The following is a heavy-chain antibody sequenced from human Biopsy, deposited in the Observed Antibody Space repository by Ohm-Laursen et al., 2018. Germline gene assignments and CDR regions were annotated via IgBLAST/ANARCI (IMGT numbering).Heavy chain of an antibody. J-gene: IGHJ3*02. CDR3: ARDRLLYQYDSSGSDI. Sequence: SLRLSCAASGFTFNKHAMNWVRQAPGKGLERVAVIWYDGSIEYYADSVKGRFTISRDNYKNILYLQMNSLRVEDTAVYYCARDRLLYQYDSSGSDIWGQGTVVTVSS. CDR2: IWYDGSIE. V-gene: IGHV3-33*01. D-gene: IGHD3-22*01. CDR1: GFTFNKHA.